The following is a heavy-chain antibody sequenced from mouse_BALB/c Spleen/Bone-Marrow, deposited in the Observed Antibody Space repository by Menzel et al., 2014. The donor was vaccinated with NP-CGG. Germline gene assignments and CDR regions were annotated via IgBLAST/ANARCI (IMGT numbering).Heavy chain of an antibody. J-gene: IGHJ1*01. CDR3: ARDRRGLRYFDV. CDR1: GFSLTGYG. CDR2: IWGDGST. Sequence: VKLMESGPGLVAPSQSLSIPCTVSGFSLTGYGVNWVRQPPGKGLEWLGKIWGDGSTDYNSPLKSRLSIIKDNSKSQVFLKMNSLQTDDTARYYCARDRRGLRYFDVWGAGTTVTVSS. D-gene: IGHD2-13*01. V-gene: IGHV2-6-7*01.